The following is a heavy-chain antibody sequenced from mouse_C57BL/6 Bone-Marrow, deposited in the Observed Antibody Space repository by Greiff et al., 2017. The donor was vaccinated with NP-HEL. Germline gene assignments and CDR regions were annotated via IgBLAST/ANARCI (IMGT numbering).Heavy chain of an antibody. CDR1: GFSLSTFGMG. Sequence: QVQLKQSGPGILQPSQTLSLTCSFSGFSLSTFGMGVGWIRQPSGKGLEWLAHIWWDDDKYYNPALKSRPTISKDTSKNQVFLKIANVDTADTATYYCARIMGHYDGYYDWYFDVWGTGTTVTVSS. J-gene: IGHJ1*03. CDR2: IWWDDDK. D-gene: IGHD2-3*01. V-gene: IGHV8-8*01. CDR3: ARIMGHYDGYYDWYFDV.